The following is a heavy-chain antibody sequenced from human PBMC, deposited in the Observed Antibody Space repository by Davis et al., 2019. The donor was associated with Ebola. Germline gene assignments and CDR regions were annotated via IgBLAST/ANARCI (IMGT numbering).Heavy chain of an antibody. CDR2: IIPIFGTA. D-gene: IGHD2-15*01. CDR1: GGTFSSYA. CDR3: ARVHELYCSSISSGGSCYHYYYYYMDV. J-gene: IGHJ6*03. Sequence: SVKVSCKASGGTFSSYAISWVRQAPGQGLEWMGGIIPIFGTANYAQKFQGRVTITADESTSTAYMELSSLRSEDTAVYYCARVHELYCSSISSGGSCYHYYYYYMDVWGKGTTATVSS. V-gene: IGHV1-69*13.